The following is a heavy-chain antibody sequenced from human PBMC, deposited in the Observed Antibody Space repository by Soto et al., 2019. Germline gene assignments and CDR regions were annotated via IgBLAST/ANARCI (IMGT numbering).Heavy chain of an antibody. CDR2: IYYSGST. CDR1: GGSVSSGSYY. Sequence: LSLTCTVSGGSVSSGSYYWSWIRQPPGKGLEWIGYIYYSGSTNYNPSLKSRVTISVDTSKNQFSLKLSSVTAADTAVYYCARGVYPTDYWGQGTLVTVSS. J-gene: IGHJ4*02. CDR3: ARGVYPTDY. V-gene: IGHV4-61*01.